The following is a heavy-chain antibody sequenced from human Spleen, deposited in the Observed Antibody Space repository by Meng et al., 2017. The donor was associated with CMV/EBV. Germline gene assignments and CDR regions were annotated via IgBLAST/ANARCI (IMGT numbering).Heavy chain of an antibody. J-gene: IGHJ4*02. CDR2: TYYSGST. D-gene: IGHD6-13*01. CDR3: ARALAGVDY. CDR1: GGSISSGDYS. Sequence: QGHRHAARHGLVNPSHPLSLPGTVSGGSISSGDYSWSWIRQPPGKGLEWIGYTYYSGSTYYNPSLKSRVTISVDTSKNQFSLKLSSVTAADTAVYYCARALAGVDYWGQGTLVTVSS. V-gene: IGHV4-30-4*08.